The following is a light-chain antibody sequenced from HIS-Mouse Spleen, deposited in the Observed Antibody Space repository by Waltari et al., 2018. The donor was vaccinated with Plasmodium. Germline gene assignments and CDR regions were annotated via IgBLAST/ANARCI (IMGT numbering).Light chain of an antibody. Sequence: QSALTQPPSPSGSPGQSVPIPCTGTSRHVGGLNYLSWYQQHPGKAPKPMIYEVSTRRSWVPDRFSGSKSGNTASLTVSGLQAEDEADYYCSSYAGSNNLVFGGGTKLTVL. CDR3: SSYAGSNNLV. CDR2: EVS. V-gene: IGLV2-8*01. J-gene: IGLJ2*01. CDR1: SRHVGGLNY.